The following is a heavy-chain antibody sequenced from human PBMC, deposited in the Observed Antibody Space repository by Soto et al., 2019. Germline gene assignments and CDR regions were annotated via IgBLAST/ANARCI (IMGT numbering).Heavy chain of an antibody. CDR2: ISKSGTTT. Sequence: GGSLRLSCVASGFTFSSYGMNWVRQGPGKGLEWLSSISKSGTTTYYADSVKGRFTNSRDNAKNSLYLQMNSLRDEDTAVYFCARSVEGHFDYWGQGTVVTVSS. CDR3: ARSVEGHFDY. V-gene: IGHV3-48*02. D-gene: IGHD6-19*01. CDR1: GFTFSSYG. J-gene: IGHJ4*02.